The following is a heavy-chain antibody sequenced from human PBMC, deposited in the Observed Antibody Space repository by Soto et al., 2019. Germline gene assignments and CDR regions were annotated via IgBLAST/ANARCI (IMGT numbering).Heavy chain of an antibody. CDR2: ISGSGGRT. V-gene: IGHV3-23*01. J-gene: IGHJ5*02. Sequence: GGSLRLSCAASGFTFSSYAMSWVRQGPGKGLEWVSGISGSGGRTYYADSVKGRFTISRDNSKNTLYLQMNSLRAEDTAVYYCAKADYTYNWFDPWGQGTLVTVSS. D-gene: IGHD4-4*01. CDR1: GFTFSSYA. CDR3: AKADYTYNWFDP.